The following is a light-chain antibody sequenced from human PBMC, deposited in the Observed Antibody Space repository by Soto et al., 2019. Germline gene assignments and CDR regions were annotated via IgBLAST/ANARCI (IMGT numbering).Light chain of an antibody. Sequence: QSVLTQAPSASGTPGQRVTISCSGSSSNIGSDSVNWYQQLPGTAPKLLIYNNNQRPSGVPDRFSGSKSGTSASLAISGLQSEDAADYYCAAWDDSLNGVVFGGGTKLPVL. V-gene: IGLV1-44*01. J-gene: IGLJ2*01. CDR3: AAWDDSLNGVV. CDR1: SSNIGSDS. CDR2: NNN.